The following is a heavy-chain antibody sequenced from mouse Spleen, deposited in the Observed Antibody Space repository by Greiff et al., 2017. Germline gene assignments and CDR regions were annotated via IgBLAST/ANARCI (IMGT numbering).Heavy chain of an antibody. CDR1: GYTFTSYW. CDR2: IYPGSGST. CDR3: ARGYDEFAY. D-gene: IGHD2-14*01. Sequence: QVHVKQSGAELVKPGASVKMSCKASGYTFTSYWITWVKQRPGQGLEWIGDIYPGSGSTNYNEKFKSKATLTVDTSSSTAYMQLSSLTSEDSAVYYCARGYDEFAYWGQGTLVTVSA. V-gene: IGHV1-55*01. J-gene: IGHJ3*01.